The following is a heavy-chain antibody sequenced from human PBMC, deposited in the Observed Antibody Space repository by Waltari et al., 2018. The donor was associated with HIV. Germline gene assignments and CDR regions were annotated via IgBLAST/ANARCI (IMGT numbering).Heavy chain of an antibody. CDR3: ARRGEAERYYYYQYMDV. D-gene: IGHD1-1*01. Sequence: EVQLVQSGAEVKQPGESLRISCKGSGYSFPTYWIGWVRQMPGKGRDWMGFTFPGDSVTIYSPSFQGQVTISADKSSNSVFLEWGSVKASDTAIYYCARRGEAERYYYYQYMDVWGKGTAVTVSS. J-gene: IGHJ6*03. CDR1: GYSFPTYW. V-gene: IGHV5-51*01. CDR2: TFPGDSVT.